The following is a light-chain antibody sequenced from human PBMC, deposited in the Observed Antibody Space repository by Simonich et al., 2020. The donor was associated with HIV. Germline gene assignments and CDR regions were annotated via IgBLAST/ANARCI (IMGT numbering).Light chain of an antibody. CDR1: QSISSY. J-gene: IGKJ1*01. CDR2: AAS. CDR3: QQYNSYSWT. Sequence: DIQMTQSPSSLSASVGDRVTITCRARQSISSYLNWYQQKPGKAPKLLIYAASSLQSGVPSRFSGSGSGTEFTLTISSLQPDDFATYYCQQYNSYSWTFGQGTKVEIK. V-gene: IGKV1-39*01.